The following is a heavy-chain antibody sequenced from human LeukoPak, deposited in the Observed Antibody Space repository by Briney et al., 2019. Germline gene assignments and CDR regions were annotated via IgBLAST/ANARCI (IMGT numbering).Heavy chain of an antibody. V-gene: IGHV6-1*01. Sequence: SQTLSVTCAISGDSVSSINGAWNWVRQSPSRGLEWLGRTYYRSKWYSDYAVPIQGRMSINPDTSKNQFTLHLFSVTPDDTAGYYCARDVATTGWYTFDYWGQGTRVTVSS. J-gene: IGHJ4*02. CDR1: GDSVSSINGA. CDR3: ARDVATTGWYTFDY. D-gene: IGHD6-19*01. CDR2: TYYRSKWYS.